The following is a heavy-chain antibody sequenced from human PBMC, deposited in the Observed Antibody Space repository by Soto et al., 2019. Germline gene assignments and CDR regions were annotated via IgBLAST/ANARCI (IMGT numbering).Heavy chain of an antibody. CDR3: ARFPDLITNWNDLGRRWYFDL. J-gene: IGHJ2*01. V-gene: IGHV4-4*02. D-gene: IGHD1-1*01. Sequence: QVQLQESGPGLVKPSGTLSLTCAVSGGSISSSNWWSWVRQPPGKGLEWIGEIYHSGSTNYNPSLKSRVTISVDKSKNQFSLKLSSVTAADTAVYYCARFPDLITNWNDLGRRWYFDLWGRGTLVTVSS. CDR2: IYHSGST. CDR1: GGSISSSNW.